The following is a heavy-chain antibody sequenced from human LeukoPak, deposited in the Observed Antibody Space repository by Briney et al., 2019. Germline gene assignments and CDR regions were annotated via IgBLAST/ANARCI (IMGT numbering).Heavy chain of an antibody. CDR1: GYSISSGYY. Sequence: PSETLSLTCSVSGYSISSGYYWGWIRQPPGKGLEWIGSIYRSGSTFYNPSLKSRVTISVDTSNNQFSLKLSSVTAADTAVYFCAKAYSGTCPHEAFDIWGQGSMVTVSS. D-gene: IGHD1-26*01. CDR3: AKAYSGTCPHEAFDI. CDR2: IYRSGST. V-gene: IGHV4-38-2*02. J-gene: IGHJ3*02.